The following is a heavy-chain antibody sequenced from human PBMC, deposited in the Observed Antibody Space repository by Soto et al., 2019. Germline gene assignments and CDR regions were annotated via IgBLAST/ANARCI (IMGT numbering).Heavy chain of an antibody. J-gene: IGHJ4*02. D-gene: IGHD6-13*01. Sequence: KPSETLSLTCTVSGGSISSYYWSWIRQPRGKGLEGIGYSNYSGSTNYNPSLKSRVTISVDTSKNHFSLKLSSVTAADTAVYYCVRNPTIYSISCAPGGYWGQGILVTVSS. CDR1: GGSISSYY. CDR2: SNYSGST. V-gene: IGHV4-59*08. CDR3: VRNPTIYSISCAPGGY.